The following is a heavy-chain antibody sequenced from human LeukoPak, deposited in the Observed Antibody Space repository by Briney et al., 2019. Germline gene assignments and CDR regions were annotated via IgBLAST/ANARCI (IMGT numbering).Heavy chain of an antibody. CDR3: ATGGTSIFLDAFDI. CDR1: GFTFSNYA. CDR2: ISYDGSNK. J-gene: IGHJ3*02. V-gene: IGHV3-30*03. Sequence: GGSLRLSCAASGFTFSNYAMSWVRQASGKGLEWVALISYDGSNKYYADSVKGRFTISRDNSKNTLYLQMSSLRAEDTAVYYCATGGTSIFLDAFDIWGQGTMVTVSS. D-gene: IGHD3-9*01.